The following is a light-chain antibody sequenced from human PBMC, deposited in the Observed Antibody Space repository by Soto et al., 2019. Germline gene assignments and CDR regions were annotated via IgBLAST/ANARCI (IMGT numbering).Light chain of an antibody. V-gene: IGKV1-9*01. CDR2: AAS. J-gene: IGKJ5*01. Sequence: DIPLTQSPSFLSASVGDRVTITCRASEGISSKLGWYQQEPGKAPKLLIYAASTLQSGVPSRFSGSGSGTEFTLTISRLQPEDSATYYCQQLYSYPITFGQGTRLEIK. CDR1: EGISSK. CDR3: QQLYSYPIT.